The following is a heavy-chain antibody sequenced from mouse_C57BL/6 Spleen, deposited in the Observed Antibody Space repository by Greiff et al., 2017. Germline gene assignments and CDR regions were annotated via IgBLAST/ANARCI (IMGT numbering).Heavy chain of an antibody. J-gene: IGHJ3*01. D-gene: IGHD2-10*02. CDR3: ARREYDPAWFAY. Sequence: VQLQQPGAELVKPGASVKLSCKASGYTFTSYWMHWVKQRPGQGLEWIGMIHPNSGSTNYNEKFKSKATLTVDKSSSTAYMQLSSLTSEDSAVYYCARREYDPAWFAYWGQGTLVTVSA. V-gene: IGHV1-64*01. CDR2: IHPNSGST. CDR1: GYTFTSYW.